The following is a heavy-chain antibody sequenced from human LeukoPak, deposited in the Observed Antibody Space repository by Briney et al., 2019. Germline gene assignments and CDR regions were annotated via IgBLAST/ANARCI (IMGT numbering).Heavy chain of an antibody. CDR2: IYYSGST. CDR1: GGSISSYY. V-gene: IGHV4-59*01. D-gene: IGHD2-2*01. J-gene: IGHJ4*02. CDR3: ARVYCSSTSCSYFDY. Sequence: TLSLTCTVSGGSISSYYWSWIRQPPGKGLEWIGYIYYSGSTNYNPSLKSRVTISVDTSKNQFSLKLSSVTAADTAVYYCARVYCSSTSCSYFDYWGQGTLVTVSS.